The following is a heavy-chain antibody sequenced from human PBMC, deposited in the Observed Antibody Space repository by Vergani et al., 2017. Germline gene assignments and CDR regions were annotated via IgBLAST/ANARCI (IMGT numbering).Heavy chain of an antibody. V-gene: IGHV1-46*01. CDR1: GYTFTSYY. CDR3: ARALRDYYDSSGYSAFDV. Sequence: QVQLVQSGAEVKKPGASVKVSCKASGYTFTSYYMHWVRQAPGQGLEWMGIINPSGGSTSYAQKFQGRVTMTRDTSTSTVYMELSSLGSEDTAVYYCARALRDYYDSSGYSAFDVWGQGTMVTVSS. J-gene: IGHJ3*01. CDR2: INPSGGST. D-gene: IGHD3-22*01.